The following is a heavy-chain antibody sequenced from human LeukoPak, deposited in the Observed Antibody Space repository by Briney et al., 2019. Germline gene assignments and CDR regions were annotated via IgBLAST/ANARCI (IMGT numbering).Heavy chain of an antibody. CDR2: IYYTGGT. J-gene: IGHJ4*02. V-gene: IGHV4-39*07. CDR1: GGSITSSSYY. D-gene: IGHD3-3*01. Sequence: SETLSLTCSVSGGSITSSSYYWSWIRQPPEKGLEWIGSIYYTGGTYYSPSLKSRVTISVDTSKNQFSLKLSSATAADTAVYYCGVEGDYWGQGTLVTVSS. CDR3: GVEGDY.